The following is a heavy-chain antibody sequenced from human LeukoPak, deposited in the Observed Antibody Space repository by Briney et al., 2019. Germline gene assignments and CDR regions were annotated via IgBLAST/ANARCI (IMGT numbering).Heavy chain of an antibody. CDR2: ISGSGSI. J-gene: IGHJ4*02. CDR1: GFTFTSHS. V-gene: IGHV3-69-1*02. D-gene: IGHD2-21*01. Sequence: GGSWRLSCAASGFTFTSHSLDWVRQAPGKGLEWVSSISGSGSIQYADSVKGRFTISRDNAKNSLYLQMDGLRAEDTAVYYCVRDVIHSYFDIWGQGVLVTVSS. CDR3: VRDVIHSYFDI.